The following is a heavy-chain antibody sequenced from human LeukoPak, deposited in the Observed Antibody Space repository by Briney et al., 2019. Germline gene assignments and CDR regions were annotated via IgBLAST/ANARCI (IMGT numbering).Heavy chain of an antibody. V-gene: IGHV3-48*03. CDR2: ISRSSDTK. Sequence: GGSLRLSCAASGFTFSSYEMNWVRQAPGKGLEWVSYISRSSDTKYYADSVKGRFTISRDNAKNSLYLQMNSLRAEDTAVYYCARAWLLIRLFDYWGQGTLVTVSS. CDR1: GFTFSSYE. CDR3: ARAWLLIRLFDY. J-gene: IGHJ4*02. D-gene: IGHD3-22*01.